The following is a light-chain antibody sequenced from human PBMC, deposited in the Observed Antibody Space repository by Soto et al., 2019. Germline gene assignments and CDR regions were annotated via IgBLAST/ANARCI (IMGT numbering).Light chain of an antibody. CDR3: QQYNNWPPDT. Sequence: EIVMTQSPATLSVSPGERATLSCRASQSVSSNLAWYQQKPGQAPRLLIYGASTRAPGIPARFSGSGSGTEFTLTISSLQSEDFAVYYCQQYNNWPPDTFGQGNKLEIK. CDR1: QSVSSN. CDR2: GAS. J-gene: IGKJ2*01. V-gene: IGKV3-15*01.